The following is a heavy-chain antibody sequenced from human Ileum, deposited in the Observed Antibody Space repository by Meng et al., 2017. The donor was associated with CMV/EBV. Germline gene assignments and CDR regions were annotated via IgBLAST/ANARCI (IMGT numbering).Heavy chain of an antibody. CDR1: GFNFDDYS. J-gene: IGHJ3*02. CDR2: AGNKANSDTK. Sequence: GGSLRLSCAASGFNFDDYSMHWVRQAPGKGLEWVGRAGNKANSDTKEYGASVKGRFTISRDDSKSSLYLQMNSLKTEDTAVYYCTRGHSGLNIYAFDIWGQGTMVTVSS. V-gene: IGHV3-72*01. CDR3: TRGHSGLNIYAFDI. D-gene: IGHD1-26*01.